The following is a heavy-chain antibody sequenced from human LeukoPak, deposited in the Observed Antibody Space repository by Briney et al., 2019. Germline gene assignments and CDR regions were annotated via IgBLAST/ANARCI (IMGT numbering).Heavy chain of an antibody. V-gene: IGHV3-74*01. D-gene: IGHD6-13*01. CDR1: GFTFISYW. CDR3: ARAAYSSIDV. CDR2: INSDGSST. J-gene: IGHJ6*02. Sequence: GGSLRLSCAASGFTFISYWMHWVRQAPGKGLVWVSRINSDGSSTSYADSAKGRFTISRDNAKNTLYLQMNTLRAEDTAVYYCARAAYSSIDVWGQGTTVTVSS.